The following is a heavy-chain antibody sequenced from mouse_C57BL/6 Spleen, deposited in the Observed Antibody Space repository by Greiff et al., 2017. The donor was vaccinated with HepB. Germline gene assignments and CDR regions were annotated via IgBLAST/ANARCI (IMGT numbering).Heavy chain of an antibody. D-gene: IGHD3-1*01. CDR1: GYTFTSYG. CDR3: ARGGAPYYYAMDY. Sequence: VQRVESGAELARPGASVKLSCKASGYTFTSYGISWVKQRTGQGLEWIGEIYPRSGNTYYNEKFKGKATLTADKSSSTAYMELRSLTSEDSAVYFCARGGAPYYYAMDYWGQGTSVTVSS. J-gene: IGHJ4*01. CDR2: IYPRSGNT. V-gene: IGHV1-81*01.